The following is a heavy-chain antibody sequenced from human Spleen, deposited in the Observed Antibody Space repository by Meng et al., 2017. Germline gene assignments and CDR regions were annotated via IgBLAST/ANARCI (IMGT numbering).Heavy chain of an antibody. D-gene: IGHD2-2*01. V-gene: IGHV3-7*01. CDR3: AREGLGCSSTSCYAL. Sequence: GESLKISCAASGFTFSSYWMSWVRQAPGKGLEWVANIKQDGSEKYYVDSVKGRFTISRDNAKNSLYLQMNSLRAEDTAVYYCAREGLGCSSTSCYALWGQGTTVTVSS. CDR1: GFTFSSYW. CDR2: IKQDGSEK. J-gene: IGHJ6*02.